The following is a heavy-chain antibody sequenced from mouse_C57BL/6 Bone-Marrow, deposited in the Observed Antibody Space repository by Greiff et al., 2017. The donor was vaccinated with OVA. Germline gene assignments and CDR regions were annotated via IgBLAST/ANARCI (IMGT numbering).Heavy chain of an antibody. Sequence: QVTLKVSGPGILQPSPTLSLTCSFSGFSLSTFGMGVGWIRPPAGKGLEWLVHIWWDDDKYYNPALKSRVTISKDTSKNQVIRKIANVDTADTATYYGASYYYGSDAMDYWGQGTSVTVSS. CDR3: ASYYYGSDAMDY. CDR1: GFSLSTFGMG. V-gene: IGHV8-8*01. D-gene: IGHD1-1*01. J-gene: IGHJ4*01. CDR2: IWWDDDK.